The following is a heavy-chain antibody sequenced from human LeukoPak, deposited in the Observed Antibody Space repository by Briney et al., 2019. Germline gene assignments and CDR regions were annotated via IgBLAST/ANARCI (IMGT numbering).Heavy chain of an antibody. D-gene: IGHD3-9*01. CDR1: GGSFSGYY. J-gene: IGHJ4*02. CDR3: ARGEYYDWLYRSQYYFDY. CDR2: INHSGST. Sequence: SETLSLTCAVYGGSFSGYYWSWIRQPPGKGLEWIGEINHSGSTNYNPSLKSRVTISVDTSKNQFSLKLSSVTAADTAVYYCARGEYYDWLYRSQYYFDYWGQGTPVTVSS. V-gene: IGHV4-34*01.